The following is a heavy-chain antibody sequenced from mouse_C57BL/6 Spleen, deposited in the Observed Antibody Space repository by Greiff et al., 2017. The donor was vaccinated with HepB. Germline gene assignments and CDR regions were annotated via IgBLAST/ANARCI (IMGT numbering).Heavy chain of an antibody. V-gene: IGHV5-17*01. D-gene: IGHD1-1*01. J-gene: IGHJ1*03. Sequence: EVQLVESGGGLVKPGGSLKLSCAASGFTFSDYGMHWVRQAPEKGLEWVAYISSGSSTIYYADPVKGRFTIARDNAKNTLFLQMTSLRSEDTAMYYCARGYYGSSHWYFDVWGTGTTVTVSS. CDR2: ISSGSSTI. CDR1: GFTFSDYG. CDR3: ARGYYGSSHWYFDV.